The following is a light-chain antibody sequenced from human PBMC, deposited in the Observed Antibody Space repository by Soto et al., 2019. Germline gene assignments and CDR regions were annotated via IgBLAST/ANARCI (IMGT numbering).Light chain of an antibody. CDR2: DAS. J-gene: IGKJ5*01. CDR3: QQRVNWPSIT. CDR1: QSVSSY. Sequence: EIVLTQSPATLSLSPGERATLSCRASQSVSSYLAWYQQKPGQAPRLLISDASNRATGIPVRFSGRGSGTDFTLTISSLEPEDFAVYYCQQRVNWPSITFGQGTRLEIK. V-gene: IGKV3-11*01.